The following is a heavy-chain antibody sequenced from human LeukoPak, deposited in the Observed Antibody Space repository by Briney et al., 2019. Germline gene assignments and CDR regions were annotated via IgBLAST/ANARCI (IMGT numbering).Heavy chain of an antibody. V-gene: IGHV3-30-3*01. CDR3: ARAAYNWNTYYYGMDV. CDR1: GFTFSSYA. D-gene: IGHD1/OR15-1a*01. J-gene: IGHJ6*02. Sequence: GGSLRLSCAASGFTFSSYAMHWVRQAPGKGLEWVAVISYDGSNKYYADSVKGRFTISRDNSKNTLYLQMNSLRAEDTAVYYCARAAYNWNTYYYGMDVWGQGTTVTVSS. CDR2: ISYDGSNK.